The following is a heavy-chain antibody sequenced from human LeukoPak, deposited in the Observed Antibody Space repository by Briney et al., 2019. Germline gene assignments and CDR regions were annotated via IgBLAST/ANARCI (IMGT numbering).Heavy chain of an antibody. Sequence: SSETLSLTCAVSGGSISSGGYSWSWIRQPPGKGLEWIGYIYHSGGTYYNPPLKSRVTISVDRSKNQFSLKLSSVTAADTAVYYCARGGYDSSGYRYFDYWGQGTLVTVSS. CDR1: GGSISSGGYS. V-gene: IGHV4-30-2*01. CDR3: ARGGYDSSGYRYFDY. J-gene: IGHJ4*02. CDR2: IYHSGGT. D-gene: IGHD3-22*01.